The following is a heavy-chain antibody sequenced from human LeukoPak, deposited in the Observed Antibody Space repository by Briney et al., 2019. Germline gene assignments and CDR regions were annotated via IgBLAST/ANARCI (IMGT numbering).Heavy chain of an antibody. J-gene: IGHJ5*02. CDR1: GLSLTHDG. CDR3: ARDPAAAGRGLWGLTREECWFDP. V-gene: IGHV1-2*02. Sequence: ASVKVSCKASGLSLTHDGISWVRQAPGQGLVWMGWINPNSGGTNYAQKFQGRVTMTRDTSISTAYMELSRLRSDDTAVYYCARDPAAAGRGLWGLTREECWFDPWGQGTLVTVSS. D-gene: IGHD6-13*01. CDR2: INPNSGGT.